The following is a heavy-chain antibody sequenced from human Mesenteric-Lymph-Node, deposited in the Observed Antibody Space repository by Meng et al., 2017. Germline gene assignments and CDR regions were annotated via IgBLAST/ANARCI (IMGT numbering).Heavy chain of an antibody. J-gene: IGHJ3*02. D-gene: IGHD3-10*01. CDR1: GGSITSGIYH. Sequence: SETLSLTCTVSGGSITSGIYHWSWIRQPAGKGLEWIGRIYVSGSTNYSPSLKSRVTISVDVSKNQFSLKLSSVTAADTAVYYCARDSGSRDAFDIWGQGTMVTVSS. CDR2: IYVSGST. CDR3: ARDSGSRDAFDI. V-gene: IGHV4-61*10.